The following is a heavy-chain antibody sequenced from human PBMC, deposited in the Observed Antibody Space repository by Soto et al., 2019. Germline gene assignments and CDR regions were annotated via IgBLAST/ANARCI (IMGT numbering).Heavy chain of an antibody. CDR1: GGSISSGGCS. CDR2: IYHSGST. V-gene: IGHV4-30-2*01. J-gene: IGHJ2*01. Sequence: SGTLALSCAVSGGSISSGGCSWSWIRQPPGKGLEWIGYIYHSGSTYYNPSLKSRVTISVDRSKNQFSLKLSSVTAADTAVYYCARLITIFGVVIKGNWYFDLWGRGTLVTGS. CDR3: ARLITIFGVVIKGNWYFDL. D-gene: IGHD3-3*01.